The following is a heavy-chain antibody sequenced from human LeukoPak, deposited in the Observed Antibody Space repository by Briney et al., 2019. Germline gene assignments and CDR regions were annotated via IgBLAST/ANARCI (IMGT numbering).Heavy chain of an antibody. CDR3: ARQRETYGDYLN. V-gene: IGHV4-30-4*01. Sequence: SQTLSLTCTVSGGSISSGDYYWSWIRQPPGKGLEWIGYIYYSGSTYYNPSLKSRVTISVDTSKNQFSLKLSSVTAADTAVYYCARQRETYGDYLNWGQGTLVTVSS. CDR1: GGSISSGDYY. J-gene: IGHJ4*02. CDR2: IYYSGST. D-gene: IGHD4-17*01.